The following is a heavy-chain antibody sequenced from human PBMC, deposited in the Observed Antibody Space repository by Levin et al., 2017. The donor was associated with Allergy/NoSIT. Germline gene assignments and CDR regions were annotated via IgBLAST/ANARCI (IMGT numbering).Heavy chain of an antibody. D-gene: IGHD6-25*01. CDR2: IFWNDDK. J-gene: IGHJ6*02. CDR3: VRHPNGQRGGYNYGSDI. Sequence: KGSGPTLVKPTQTLTLTCSLSGFSLTNGVGVGWIRQSPGKAQEWLSLIFWNDDKRYRPSLRRRLTITKDTSKNQVVLTVANVGPADTGTYYCVRHPNGQRGGYNYGSDIWGQGAAVVVSS. CDR1: GFSLTNGVG. V-gene: IGHV2-5*04.